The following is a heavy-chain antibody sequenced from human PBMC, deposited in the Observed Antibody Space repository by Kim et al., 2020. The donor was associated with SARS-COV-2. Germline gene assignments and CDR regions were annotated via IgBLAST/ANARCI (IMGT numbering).Heavy chain of an antibody. J-gene: IGHJ5*02. V-gene: IGHV1-2*02. CDR3: ARGGPAHEFDP. Sequence: ASVKVSCKASGFTFTDFYIHWVRQAPGQGLEWMGRVDTKNGDTRYVRKYQGRVSMTRDTSTTTAYMEPNSLTSDDTAVYYCARGGPAHEFDPWGQGTLVTVSS. CDR1: GFTFTDFY. CDR2: VDTKNGDT.